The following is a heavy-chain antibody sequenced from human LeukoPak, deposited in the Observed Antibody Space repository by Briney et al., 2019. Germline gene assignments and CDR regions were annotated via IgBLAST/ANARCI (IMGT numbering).Heavy chain of an antibody. V-gene: IGHV3-72*01. CDR1: GFTFSDHY. CDR3: ARVRLCSGGSCHRYFDY. J-gene: IGHJ4*02. D-gene: IGHD2-15*01. Sequence: PGGSLRLSCAASGFTFSDHYMDWVHQAPAKGLAWVGRIRNKANSYTTEYAASVKGRFTISRDDSKNSLYLQMNSLKTEDTAVYYCARVRLCSGGSCHRYFDYWGQGTLVTVSS. CDR2: IRNKANSYTT.